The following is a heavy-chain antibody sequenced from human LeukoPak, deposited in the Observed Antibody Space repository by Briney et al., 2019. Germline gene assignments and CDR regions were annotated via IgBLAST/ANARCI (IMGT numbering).Heavy chain of an antibody. D-gene: IGHD2-21*02. CDR1: GFTVSSSY. Sequence: GGSLRLSCAASGFTVSSSYMSWVRQAPGKGLEWVSVIYSGGSTYYADSVKGRFTISRDNSKNTLYLQMNSLRAEDTAVYYCARGTDPIVVVTQAFDIWGQGTMVTVSS. CDR2: IYSGGST. CDR3: ARGTDPIVVVTQAFDI. V-gene: IGHV3-66*01. J-gene: IGHJ3*02.